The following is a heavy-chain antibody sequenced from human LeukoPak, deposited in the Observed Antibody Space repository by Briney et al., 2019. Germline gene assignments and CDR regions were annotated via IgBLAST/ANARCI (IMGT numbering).Heavy chain of an antibody. Sequence: EASVKVSCKASGYTFTSYGISWVRQAPGQGLEWMGWISAYNGNTNYAQKLQGRVTMTTDTSTSTAYMELRSLRSDDTAVYYCARDLGGLPDYSSGWPAFDYWGQGTLVTVSS. CDR2: ISAYNGNT. D-gene: IGHD6-19*01. CDR1: GYTFTSYG. CDR3: ARDLGGLPDYSSGWPAFDY. J-gene: IGHJ4*02. V-gene: IGHV1-18*01.